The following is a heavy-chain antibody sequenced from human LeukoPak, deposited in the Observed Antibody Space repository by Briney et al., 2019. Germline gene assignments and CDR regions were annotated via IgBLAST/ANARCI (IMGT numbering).Heavy chain of an antibody. Sequence: ASVKVSCKASGYTFTSYDINWVRQATGQGLEWMGWKNPNSGNTGYAQKFQGRVTMTRNTSISTAYMELSSLRSEDTAVYYCAREPPIQLWPRYYYYYGMDVWGQGTTVTVSS. CDR3: AREPPIQLWPRYYYYYGMDV. CDR2: KNPNSGNT. J-gene: IGHJ6*02. D-gene: IGHD5-18*01. CDR1: GYTFTSYD. V-gene: IGHV1-8*01.